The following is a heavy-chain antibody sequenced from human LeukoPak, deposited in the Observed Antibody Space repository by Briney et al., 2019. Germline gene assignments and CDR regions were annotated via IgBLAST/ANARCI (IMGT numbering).Heavy chain of an antibody. CDR3: ARHWGRSGGSCYRY. CDR2: INHSGST. CDR1: GGSISSGSYY. Sequence: PSETLSLTCTVSGGSISSGSYYWSWIRQPPGKGLEWIGEINHSGSTNYNPSLKSRVTISVDTSKNQFSLKLSSVTAADTAVYYCARHWGRSGGSCYRYWGQGTLVTVSS. J-gene: IGHJ4*02. D-gene: IGHD2-15*01. V-gene: IGHV4-39*01.